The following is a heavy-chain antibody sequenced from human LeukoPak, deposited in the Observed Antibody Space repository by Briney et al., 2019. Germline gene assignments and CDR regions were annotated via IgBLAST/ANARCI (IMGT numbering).Heavy chain of an antibody. CDR1: GFTFSSYE. CDR2: ISSSGSTI. Sequence: PGGSLRLSCAASGFTFSSYEMNWVRQAPGKGLEWVSYISSSGSTIYYADSVKGRFTISRDNAKNSLYLQMNSLRAEDTAVYYCARDGGSGWYGYARYFDLWGRGTLVTVSS. CDR3: ARDGGSGWYGYARYFDL. J-gene: IGHJ2*01. V-gene: IGHV3-48*03. D-gene: IGHD6-19*01.